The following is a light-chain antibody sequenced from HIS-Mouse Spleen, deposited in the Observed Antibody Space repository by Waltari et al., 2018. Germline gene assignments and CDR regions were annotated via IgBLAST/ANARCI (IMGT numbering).Light chain of an antibody. CDR1: ALPKKS. J-gene: IGLJ2*01. CDR3: YSTDSSGNHRV. V-gene: IGLV3-10*01. Sequence: SYELTQPPSVSVSPGQTARITCSGDALPKKSAYLYQQKSGQAPVLVIDEDSKRPSGNTERFSGSSSWTMATLTISGAQVEDEADYYCYSTDSSGNHRVFGGGTKLTVL. CDR2: EDS.